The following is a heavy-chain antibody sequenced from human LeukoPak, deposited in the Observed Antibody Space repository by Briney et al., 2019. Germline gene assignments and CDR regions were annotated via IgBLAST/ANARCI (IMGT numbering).Heavy chain of an antibody. Sequence: GGSLRLSCAASGFTFSNYGMSWVRQAPGKGLEWVLVISISGGSTYYADSVKGRFTISRDNSKNTLYLKMNTLRAEDAAVYYCERDACRFGDSLLYYPDYWGQGTLVTVSS. V-gene: IGHV3-23*01. CDR3: ERDACRFGDSLLYYPDY. J-gene: IGHJ4*02. CDR2: ISISGGST. D-gene: IGHD3-10*01. CDR1: GFTFSNYG.